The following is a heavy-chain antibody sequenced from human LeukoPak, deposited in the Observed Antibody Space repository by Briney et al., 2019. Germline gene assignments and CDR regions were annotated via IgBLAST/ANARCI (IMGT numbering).Heavy chain of an antibody. CDR1: GFTFSNYA. CDR2: ISASGGTT. D-gene: IGHD2-15*01. Sequence: RGSLRRSSAASGFTFSNYAMTCVPPAPGKGLDWVSGISASGGTTYYADSVKGRFTISRDNAKNTLYLQMNSLRAEDTAVYYCAKRPSDTSGYSLDAFDIWGQGIMVTVSS. V-gene: IGHV3-23*01. CDR3: AKRPSDTSGYSLDAFDI. J-gene: IGHJ3*02.